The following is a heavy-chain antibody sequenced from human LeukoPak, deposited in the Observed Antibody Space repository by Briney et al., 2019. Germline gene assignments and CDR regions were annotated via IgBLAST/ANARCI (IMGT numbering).Heavy chain of an antibody. CDR1: GYSFTSYW. Sequence: GESLKISCKGSGYSFTSYWIGWVRQMPGKGLDWMGIIYPGNSDTRYSPSFQDQVTISADKSISTAYLQWSSLKASDTAMYYCARGTYYDFWSGYLWSWFDPWGQGTLVTVSS. CDR3: ARGTYYDFWSGYLWSWFDP. J-gene: IGHJ5*02. V-gene: IGHV5-51*01. D-gene: IGHD3-3*01. CDR2: IYPGNSDT.